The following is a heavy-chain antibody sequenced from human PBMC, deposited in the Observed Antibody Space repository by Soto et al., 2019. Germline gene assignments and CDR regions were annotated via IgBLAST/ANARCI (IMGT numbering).Heavy chain of an antibody. CDR1: GGSISSGGYS. CDR2: IYESGST. Sequence: QLQLQESGSGLVKPSHTLSLTCAVSGGSISSGGYSWSWIRQPPGKGLEWIGYIYESGSTYYNASLKSRVTLSVDRSKNQFSLKLSSVTAADTAVYYRGRAHYGDYGYGMDVWGQGTTVTVSS. V-gene: IGHV4-30-2*01. CDR3: GRAHYGDYGYGMDV. J-gene: IGHJ6*02. D-gene: IGHD4-17*01.